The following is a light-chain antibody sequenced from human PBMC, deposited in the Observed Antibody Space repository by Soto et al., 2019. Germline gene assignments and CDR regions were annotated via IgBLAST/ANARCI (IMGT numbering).Light chain of an antibody. Sequence: QSALTQPASVSGSPGQSITISCTGTSSDVGYYNYVSWYRQHPGKAPRLMIYEVNNRPSAVSNRFSGSKSGNTASLTISGLQAEDEADYYCSSCTSSSTLLYVFGTGTNVTVL. V-gene: IGLV2-14*01. J-gene: IGLJ1*01. CDR2: EVN. CDR3: SSCTSSSTLLYV. CDR1: SSDVGYYNY.